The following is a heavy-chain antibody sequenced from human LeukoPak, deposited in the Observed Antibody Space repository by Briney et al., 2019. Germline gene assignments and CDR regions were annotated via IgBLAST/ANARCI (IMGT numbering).Heavy chain of an antibody. V-gene: IGHV4-59*01. CDR1: GGSISSYY. CDR3: ARVSGGATDFDY. D-gene: IGHD1-26*01. Sequence: TLSLTXTVSGGSISSYYWSWIRQPPGKGLEWIGYIYYNGSTNYNPSLKSRVTISVDTSKNQFSLKLSSVTAADTAVYYCARVSGGATDFDYWGQGTLVTVSS. J-gene: IGHJ4*02. CDR2: IYYNGST.